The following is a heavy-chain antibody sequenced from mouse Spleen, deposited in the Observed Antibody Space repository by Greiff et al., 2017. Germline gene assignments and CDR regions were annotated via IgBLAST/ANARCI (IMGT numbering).Heavy chain of an antibody. CDR1: GFAFSSPW. Sequence: QVQLLQSGPELVKPGASVKISCKASGFAFSSPWMNWVKQRPGKGLEWTGRIYPGDGATNYTGTFKGKVTLTADKSSSTAYMQLSSLTSEDSAVYFCAQIYYGNSYAMDYWGQGTSVTVSS. J-gene: IGHJ4*01. CDR2: IYPGDGAT. CDR3: AQIYYGNSYAMDY. V-gene: IGHV1-82*01. D-gene: IGHD2-1*01.